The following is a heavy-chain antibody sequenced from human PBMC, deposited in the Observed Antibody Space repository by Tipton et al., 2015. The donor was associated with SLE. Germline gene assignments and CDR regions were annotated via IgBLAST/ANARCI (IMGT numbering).Heavy chain of an antibody. CDR3: ARSGSYPYYYYYMDV. Sequence: GLVKPSQTLSLTCTVSGGSISSYYWSWIRHPPGKGLEWIGYVYTSGSTNYNPSLKSRVTISVDTSKNQFSLNLTSVTAADTAVYYCARSGSYPYYYYYMDVWGKGTTVTVSS. D-gene: IGHD1-26*01. CDR1: GGSISSYY. V-gene: IGHV4-4*08. J-gene: IGHJ6*03. CDR2: VYTSGST.